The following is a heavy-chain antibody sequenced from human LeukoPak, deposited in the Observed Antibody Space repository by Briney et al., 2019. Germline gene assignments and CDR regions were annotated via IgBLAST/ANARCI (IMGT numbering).Heavy chain of an antibody. CDR1: RLSFFSYD. CDR2: ISTTGSTI. J-gene: IGHJ1*01. V-gene: IGHV3-48*03. Sequence: GGSLRLSCAAARLSFFSYDMYWVRQAQGLGLEWVAYISTTGSTIDYEASVKGRMTISTDTGTSSVVLHMKTLKVADTSLYYRVPPVAGLHRTISTEYLQDWGQGTLVTVSS. CDR3: VPPVAGLHRTISTEYLQD. D-gene: IGHD6-13*01.